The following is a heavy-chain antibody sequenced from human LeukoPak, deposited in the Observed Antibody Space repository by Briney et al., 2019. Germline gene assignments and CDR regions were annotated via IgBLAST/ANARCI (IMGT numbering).Heavy chain of an antibody. CDR1: GDSISTYH. Sequence: SETLSLTCSVSGDSISTYHWSWIRQASGKGLEWIGSMSYTGSTDYNPSVKSRVTISVDSSKNQFSLKLSSLTAADTAVYHCARLSSSAWNSFDFWGQGTLVTVSS. CDR2: MSYTGST. D-gene: IGHD2-2*01. V-gene: IGHV4-59*08. CDR3: ARLSSSAWNSFDF. J-gene: IGHJ4*02.